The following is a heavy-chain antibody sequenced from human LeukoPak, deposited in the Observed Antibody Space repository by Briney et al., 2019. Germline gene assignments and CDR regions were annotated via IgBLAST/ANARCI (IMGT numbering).Heavy chain of an antibody. Sequence: GGSLRLSCAASGFTFSSYSMNWVRQAPGKGLEWVSSVSSTSSLLYYADSVKGRFTFSRDNTKNSLYLQVSSLRAQDTAVYYCARDTSSYYYHAMDLWGQGTTVTVSS. J-gene: IGHJ6*02. V-gene: IGHV3-21*01. CDR3: ARDTSSYYYHAMDL. CDR1: GFTFSSYS. CDR2: VSSTSSLL.